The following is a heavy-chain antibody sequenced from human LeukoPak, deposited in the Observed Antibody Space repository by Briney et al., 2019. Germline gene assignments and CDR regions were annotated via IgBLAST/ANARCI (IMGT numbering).Heavy chain of an antibody. CDR3: AKESYDSSGYTYYYYMDV. CDR2: IWYDGSNK. CDR1: GFTFSSYG. Sequence: GRSLRLSCAASGFTFSSYGVHWVRQAPGKGLEWVAVIWYDGSNKYYADSVKGRFTISRDNSKNTLYLQMNSLRAEDTAVYYCAKESYDSSGYTYYYYMDVWGKGTTVTVSS. D-gene: IGHD3-22*01. J-gene: IGHJ6*03. V-gene: IGHV3-33*06.